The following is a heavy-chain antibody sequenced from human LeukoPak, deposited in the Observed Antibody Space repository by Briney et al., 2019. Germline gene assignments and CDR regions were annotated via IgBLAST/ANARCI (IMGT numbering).Heavy chain of an antibody. CDR1: GYSISSSKW. CDR2: IYYSGST. J-gene: IGHJ4*02. Sequence: SDTLSLTCVVSGYSISSSKWWGWIRQPPGKGLEWIGYIYYSGSTYYNPSLKTRVTMSVDTSKNQFSLKLTSVTAVDTAIYYCARPRDSDMYYFDSWGQGTLVTVS. V-gene: IGHV4-28*01. CDR3: ARPRDSDMYYFDS. D-gene: IGHD5-24*01.